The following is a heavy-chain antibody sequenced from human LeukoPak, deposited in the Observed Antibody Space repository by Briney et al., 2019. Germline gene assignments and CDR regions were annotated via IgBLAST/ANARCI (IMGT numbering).Heavy chain of an antibody. CDR2: IYHSGST. V-gene: IGHV4-4*02. CDR1: GGPISSSNW. Sequence: PSETLSLTCAVSGGPISSSNWWSWVRQPPGKGLEWIGEIYHSGSTNYNPSLKSRVTISVDKSKNQFSLKLSSVTAADTAVYYCARGYSGSYGRFDYWGQGTLVTVSS. CDR3: ARGYSGSYGRFDY. J-gene: IGHJ4*02. D-gene: IGHD1-26*01.